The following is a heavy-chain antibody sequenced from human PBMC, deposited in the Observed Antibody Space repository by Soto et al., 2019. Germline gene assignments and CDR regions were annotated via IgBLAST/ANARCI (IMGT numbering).Heavy chain of an antibody. V-gene: IGHV4-59*08. J-gene: IGHJ5*02. CDR2: IYYSGST. CDR1: CGSISSYY. CDR3: ARQVHNYNLNWFDP. Sequence: SETLSLTCTVSCGSISSYYWSWIRQPPGKGLEWIGYIYYSGSTNYNPSLKSRVTISVDTSKNQFSLKLSSVTAADTAVYYCARQVHNYNLNWFDPWGQGTLVTVSS. D-gene: IGHD4-4*01.